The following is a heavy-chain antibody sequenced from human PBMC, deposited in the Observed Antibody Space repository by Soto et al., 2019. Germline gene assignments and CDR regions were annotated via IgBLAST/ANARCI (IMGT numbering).Heavy chain of an antibody. Sequence: SETRSRTCAIDRGGCRGYYWSWLRQRPGKGLERIGEINHSGSTNYNPSLKSRVAISVDRSKNQFSLKLTSVTAADTAVYYCARLGGFYQAFDSWGQGTLVTVS. V-gene: IGHV4-34*01. CDR2: INHSGST. CDR3: ARLGGFYQAFDS. CDR1: RGGCRGYY. J-gene: IGHJ4*02. D-gene: IGHD3-22*01.